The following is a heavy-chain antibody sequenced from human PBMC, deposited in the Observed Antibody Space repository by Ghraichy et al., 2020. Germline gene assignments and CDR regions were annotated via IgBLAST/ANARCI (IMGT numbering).Heavy chain of an antibody. V-gene: IGHV4-38-2*02. Sequence: SETLSLTCTVSGYSISTGDYWGWIRQPPGKGLEWIGHIYRSGNTYYNPSLESRVTISVDTSRNQFSLSLTSVTAADTAMYFCARLGRLVDYTVGITETYTGRLDPWGQGTLVTVSS. CDR2: IYRSGNT. D-gene: IGHD3-16*01. CDR3: ARLGRLVDYTVGITETYTGRLDP. J-gene: IGHJ5*02. CDR1: GYSISTGDY.